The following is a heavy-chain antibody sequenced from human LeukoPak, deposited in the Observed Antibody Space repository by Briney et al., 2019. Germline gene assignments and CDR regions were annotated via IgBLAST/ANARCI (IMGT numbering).Heavy chain of an antibody. J-gene: IGHJ4*02. CDR3: ARERLLEWLLYGQYYFDY. V-gene: IGHV3-11*04. CDR2: ISSSGSTI. CDR1: GFTFSDYY. Sequence: GGSLRLSCAASGFTFSDYYMSWIRQAPGKGLEWVSYISSSGSTIYYADSVKGRFTISRDNAKNSLYLQMNSLRAEDTAVYYCARERLLEWLLYGQYYFDYWGPGTLVTVSS. D-gene: IGHD3-3*01.